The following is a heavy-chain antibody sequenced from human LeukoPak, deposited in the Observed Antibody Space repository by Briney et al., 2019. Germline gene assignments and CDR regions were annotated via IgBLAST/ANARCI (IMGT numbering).Heavy chain of an antibody. V-gene: IGHV1-2*02. CDR3: ARDDPIYVWGSYRQSDY. D-gene: IGHD3-16*02. CDR2: INPNSGGT. J-gene: IGHJ4*02. CDR1: GYTFTGYY. Sequence: ASVKVSCKASGYTFTGYYMHWVRQAPGQGLEWMGWINPNSGGTNYAQKFQGRVTMTRDTSISTAYMELSRLRSDDTAVYYCARDDPIYVWGSYRQSDYWGQGTLVTVSS.